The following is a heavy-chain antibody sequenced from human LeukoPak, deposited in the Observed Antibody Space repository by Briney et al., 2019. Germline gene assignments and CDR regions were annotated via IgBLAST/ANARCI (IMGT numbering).Heavy chain of an antibody. CDR2: IWYDGSNK. V-gene: IGHV3-33*01. CDR3: ARDDNGDGMDV. D-gene: IGHD1-1*01. J-gene: IGHJ6*02. Sequence: GGSLRLSCAASGFTFSSYGMPWVRQAPGKGLEWVAVIWYDGSNKYYADSVKGRFTISRDNSKNTLYLQMNSLRAEDTAVYYCARDDNGDGMDVWGQGTTVTVSS. CDR1: GFTFSSYG.